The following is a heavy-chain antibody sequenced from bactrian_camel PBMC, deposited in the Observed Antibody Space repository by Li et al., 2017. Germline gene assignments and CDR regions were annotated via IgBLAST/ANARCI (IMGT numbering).Heavy chain of an antibody. Sequence: SCAASTYIHSNNCVGWFRQRPGTEREGVAAVYYGGIPQYADSAKGRFTLSQDHPKNTVYLQMNNLKPEDTAMYYCATAQGYIDPWFPRANYNYWGQGPRSPSP. CDR1: TYIHSNNC. V-gene: IGHV3S53*01. J-gene: IGHJ4*01. CDR3: ATAQGYIDPWFPRANYNY. CDR2: VYYGGIP. D-gene: IGHD5*01.